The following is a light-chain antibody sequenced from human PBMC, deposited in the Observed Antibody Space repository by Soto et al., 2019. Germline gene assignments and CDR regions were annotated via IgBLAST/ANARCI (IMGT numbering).Light chain of an antibody. V-gene: IGLV4-69*01. CDR1: SGHSTYA. J-gene: IGLJ3*02. Sequence: QAVVTQSPSASASLGASVKLTCTLSSGHSTYAIAWHQQQPEKGPRYLMKLDSDGSHSKGDGIPDRFSGSSSGAERYLTISSLQSEDEADYYCQTWATVPDWEFGGGTKLTVL. CDR2: LDSDGSH. CDR3: QTWATVPDWE.